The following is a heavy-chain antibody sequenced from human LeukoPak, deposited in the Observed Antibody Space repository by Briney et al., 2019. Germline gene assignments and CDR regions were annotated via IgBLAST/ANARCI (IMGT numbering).Heavy chain of an antibody. V-gene: IGHV3-23*01. CDR2: IRANGRDT. D-gene: IGHD2-15*01. Sequence: GGSLRLSCAASGFTFSEYSLSWVRQAPGKGLEWVSSIRANGRDTYYTDSVKGRFTISRDNSKNTLYLEMNSLRAEDTAVYYCAKGGYTTSFDPWGQGTLVTVSS. J-gene: IGHJ5*02. CDR3: AKGGYTTSFDP. CDR1: GFTFSEYS.